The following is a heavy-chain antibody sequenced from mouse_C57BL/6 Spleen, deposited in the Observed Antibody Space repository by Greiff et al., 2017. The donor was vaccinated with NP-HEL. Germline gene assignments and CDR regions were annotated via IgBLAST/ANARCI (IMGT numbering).Heavy chain of an antibody. D-gene: IGHD2-2*01. CDR1: GYTFTGYW. V-gene: IGHV1-9*01. CDR3: AREVTMVTKVWFAY. Sequence: VQLQQSGAELMKPGASVKLSCKATGYTFTGYWIEWVKQRPGHGLEWIGESLPGSGSTNYNEKFKGKATFTADTSSNTAYMQISSLTTEDSAIYYCAREVTMVTKVWFAYWGQGTLVTVSA. CDR2: SLPGSGST. J-gene: IGHJ3*01.